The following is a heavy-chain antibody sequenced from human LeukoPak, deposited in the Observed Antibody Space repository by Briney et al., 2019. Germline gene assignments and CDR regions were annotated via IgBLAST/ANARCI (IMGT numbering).Heavy chain of an antibody. CDR2: IIPILGIA. Sequence: SVKVSCKASGGTFSSYAISWVRQAPGQGLEWMGRIIPILGIANYAQKFQGRVTITADKSTSTAYMELSSLRSEDTAVYCCARPPTVTTAPYYYYGMDVWGQGTTVTVSS. CDR3: ARPPTVTTAPYYYYGMDV. J-gene: IGHJ6*02. CDR1: GGTFSSYA. V-gene: IGHV1-69*04. D-gene: IGHD4-17*01.